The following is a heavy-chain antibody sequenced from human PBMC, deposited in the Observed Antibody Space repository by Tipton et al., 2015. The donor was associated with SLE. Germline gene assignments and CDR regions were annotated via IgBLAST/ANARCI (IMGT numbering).Heavy chain of an antibody. V-gene: IGHV4-39*07. CDR3: ARHPLYSSGWYTFDY. Sequence: TLSLTCTVSGYSISSSSHYWRRIRPPPGKGLEWIGSIYYSGSTYYNPSLKSRVTISVDTSKNQFSLKLSSVTAADTAVYYCARHPLYSSGWYTFDYWGQGTLVTVSS. CDR2: IYYSGST. J-gene: IGHJ4*02. CDR1: GYSISSSSHY. D-gene: IGHD6-19*01.